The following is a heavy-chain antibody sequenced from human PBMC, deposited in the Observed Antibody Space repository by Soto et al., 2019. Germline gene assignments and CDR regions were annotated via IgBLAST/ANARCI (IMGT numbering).Heavy chain of an antibody. Sequence: GESVKISCKGGECNFGGDWLAWVRQMPGKGLELMGIIYPSDSDTRYRPSCQGQVTISADKSISSACVQWSSLRASDTAMYYCARGGLSTRTYDHCGQGTPVTVSS. CDR2: IYPSDSDT. J-gene: IGHJ4*02. CDR3: ARGGLSTRTYDH. V-gene: IGHV5-51*01. D-gene: IGHD1-1*01. CDR1: ECNFGGDW.